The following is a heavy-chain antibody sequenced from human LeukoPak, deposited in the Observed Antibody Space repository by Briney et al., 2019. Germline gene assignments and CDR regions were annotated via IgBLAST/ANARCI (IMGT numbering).Heavy chain of an antibody. CDR2: IYYSGST. V-gene: IGHV4-31*03. D-gene: IGHD3-22*01. J-gene: IGHJ4*02. CDR3: AREDSSGYYYFDY. Sequence: PSETLSLTCTVSGGSISSGGYYWSWIRQHPGKGLEWIGYIYYSGSTYYNPSLKSRVTISVDTSKNQFSLKLSSVTAADTAVYYCAREDSSGYYYFDYWGQGTLVAVS. CDR1: GGSISSGGYY.